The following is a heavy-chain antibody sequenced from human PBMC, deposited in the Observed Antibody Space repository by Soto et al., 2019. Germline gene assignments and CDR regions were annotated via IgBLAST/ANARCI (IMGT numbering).Heavy chain of an antibody. CDR3: AKGMYDYGDYVDS. CDR2: ISGSGGST. Sequence: EVQLLESGGGLVQPGGSLRLSCAASGFTFYNYDMNWVRQAPGKGLEWVSGISGSGGSTSYADSVNGRFTISKHNSKNTVYLQMSSLRAEDTAVYYCAKGMYDYGDYVDSWGRGTLVTVSS. CDR1: GFTFYNYD. J-gene: IGHJ4*02. V-gene: IGHV3-23*01. D-gene: IGHD4-17*01.